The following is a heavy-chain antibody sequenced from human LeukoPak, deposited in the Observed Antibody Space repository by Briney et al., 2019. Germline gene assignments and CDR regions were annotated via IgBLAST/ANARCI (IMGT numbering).Heavy chain of an antibody. Sequence: PGGSLRLSCTASGITFSSYGMHWVRKAPGKGLEWVAFIRYDGSNKYYADTVKGRFTISRDNSKNTLYLQMNSLRAEDTAVYYCAKEQNYYYYMDVWGKGTTVTVSS. CDR2: IRYDGSNK. V-gene: IGHV3-30*02. CDR1: GITFSSYG. CDR3: AKEQNYYYYMDV. J-gene: IGHJ6*03.